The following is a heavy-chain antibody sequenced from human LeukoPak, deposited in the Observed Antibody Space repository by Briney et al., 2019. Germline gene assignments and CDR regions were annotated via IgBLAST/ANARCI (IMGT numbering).Heavy chain of an antibody. CDR2: ISWNSGSI. V-gene: IGHV3-9*01. CDR3: ARDVTMVRGVIPYNWFDP. J-gene: IGHJ5*02. Sequence: GGSLRLSCAASGFTFDDYAMHWVRQAPGKGLEWVSGISWNSGSIGYADSVKGRFSISRDNAKNSLYLQMNSLRAEDTALYHCARDVTMVRGVIPYNWFDPWGQGTLVTVSS. CDR1: GFTFDDYA. D-gene: IGHD3-10*01.